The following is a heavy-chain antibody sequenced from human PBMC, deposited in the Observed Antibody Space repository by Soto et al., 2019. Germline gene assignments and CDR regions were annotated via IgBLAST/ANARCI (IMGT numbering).Heavy chain of an antibody. V-gene: IGHV3-74*01. CDR3: ARSLPGTYGAFDR. Sequence: EVQLVDSGGGLVQPGGSLRLSCAASEFTFRSYWMHWVRQSPGKGLVWVSRISGDGSSTNYADSVKGRFTISRDNAKNTVYLQIDSQRAEDTAVYYCARSLPGTYGAFDRWGQGTMVTVSS. CDR1: EFTFRSYW. J-gene: IGHJ3*01. CDR2: ISGDGSST. D-gene: IGHD1-7*01.